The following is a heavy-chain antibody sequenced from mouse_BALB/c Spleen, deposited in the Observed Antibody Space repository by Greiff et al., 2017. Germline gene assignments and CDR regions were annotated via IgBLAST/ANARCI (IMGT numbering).Heavy chain of an antibody. Sequence: QVQLQQPGAELVRPGASVKLSCKASGYTFTSYWINWVKQRPGQGLEWIGNIYPSDSYTNYNQKFKDKATLTVDKSSSTAYMQLSSPTSEDSAVYYCTRGDYYRHDGAMDYWGQGTSVTVSS. CDR1: GYTFTSYW. CDR3: TRGDYYRHDGAMDY. D-gene: IGHD2-14*01. V-gene: IGHV1-69*02. J-gene: IGHJ4*01. CDR2: IYPSDSYT.